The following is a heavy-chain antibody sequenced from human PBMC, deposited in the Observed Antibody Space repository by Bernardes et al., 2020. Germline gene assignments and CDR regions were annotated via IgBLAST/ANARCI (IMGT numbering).Heavy chain of an antibody. V-gene: IGHV3-53*01. CDR1: GFIVSSNS. Sequence: GGSLRLSCAVSGFIVSSNSLTWVRQAPGKGLEWVSVIHSSGNTYSADSVKDRFTMSRDSSKNTVYLQMNNLRAEDTAVYYCAMAPRGYNYMDVWGKGTTVT. CDR2: IHSSGNT. D-gene: IGHD6-13*01. CDR3: AMAPRGYNYMDV. J-gene: IGHJ6*03.